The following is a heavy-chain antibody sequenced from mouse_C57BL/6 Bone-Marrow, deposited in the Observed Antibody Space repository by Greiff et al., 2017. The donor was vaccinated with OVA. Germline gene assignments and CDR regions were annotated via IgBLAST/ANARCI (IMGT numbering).Heavy chain of an antibody. CDR1: GYSITSDY. CDR2: ISYSGST. Sequence: EVKLMESGPGLAKPSQPLSLTCSVTGYSITSDYWNWIRKFPGNKLEYMGYISYSGSTYYNPSLKSRISITRDTSKNQYYLQLNSVTTEDTATYYCARYGNYYGSSYVYYFDYWGQGTTLTVSS. J-gene: IGHJ2*01. D-gene: IGHD1-1*01. CDR3: ARYGNYYGSSYVYYFDY. V-gene: IGHV3-8*01.